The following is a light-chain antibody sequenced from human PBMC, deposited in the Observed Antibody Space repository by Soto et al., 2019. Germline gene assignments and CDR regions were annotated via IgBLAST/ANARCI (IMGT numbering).Light chain of an antibody. CDR3: QQYGSSRFT. Sequence: EIVLTHSPGTLSLSPGERATLSCRASQSITNSYLAWYQQKPGQAPRLLVYGASSRATGIPDRFSGSGSGTDFTLTISRLEPEDVAVYYCQQYGSSRFTFGPGTKVDV. V-gene: IGKV3-20*01. CDR2: GAS. J-gene: IGKJ3*01. CDR1: QSITNSY.